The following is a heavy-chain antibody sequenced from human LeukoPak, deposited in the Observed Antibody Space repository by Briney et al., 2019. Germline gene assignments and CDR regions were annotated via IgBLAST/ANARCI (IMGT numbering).Heavy chain of an antibody. J-gene: IGHJ4*02. CDR2: IKGGGGST. CDR1: GFTFSSYA. V-gene: IGHV3-23*01. CDR3: AKVPPRMTTVTEHVESDY. Sequence: GGSLRLSCAASGFTFSSYAMAWVRQAPGKGLEWVSGIKGGGGSTYYADSVKGRFTISRDNSKNTLYLQMNSLRADDTAVYYCAKVPPRMTTVTEHVESDYWGQGTLVTVSS. D-gene: IGHD4-17*01.